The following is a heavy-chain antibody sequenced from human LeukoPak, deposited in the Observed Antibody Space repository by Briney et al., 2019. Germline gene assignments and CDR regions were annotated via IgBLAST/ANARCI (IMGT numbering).Heavy chain of an antibody. Sequence: ASVKVSCQASGYTFTSYAMNWVRQAPGQGLEWMGWINTNTGNPTYAQGFTGRFVFSLDTSVSTAYLQISSLKAEDTAVYYCAREGYSYGGPLHNWFDPWGQGTLVTVSS. V-gene: IGHV7-4-1*02. D-gene: IGHD5-18*01. CDR1: GYTFTSYA. CDR3: AREGYSYGGPLHNWFDP. CDR2: INTNTGNP. J-gene: IGHJ5*02.